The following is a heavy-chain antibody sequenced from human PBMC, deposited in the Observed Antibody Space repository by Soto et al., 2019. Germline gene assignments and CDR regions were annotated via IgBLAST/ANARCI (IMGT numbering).Heavy chain of an antibody. J-gene: IGHJ5*02. D-gene: IGHD3-3*02. CDR2: IYYSGST. CDR1: GVTISSSSYY. Sequence: SETQSLTCTFSGVTISSSSYYWGWIRQPPGKGLEWIGSIYYSGSTYYNPSLKSRVTISVDTSKNQFSLKLSSVTAADTAVYYCASPKIAFYNWFDPWGQGTLVTVSS. V-gene: IGHV4-39*01. CDR3: ASPKIAFYNWFDP.